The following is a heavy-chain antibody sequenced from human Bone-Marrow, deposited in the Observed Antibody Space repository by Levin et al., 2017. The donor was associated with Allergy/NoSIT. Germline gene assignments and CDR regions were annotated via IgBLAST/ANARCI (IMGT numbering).Heavy chain of an antibody. CDR2: VSYDGKNK. D-gene: IGHD7-27*01. V-gene: IGHV3-30*03. CDR1: GFTFRNHA. CDR3: SREITYLGSRYGLDV. J-gene: IGHJ6*02. Sequence: PGGSLRLSCAASGFTFRNHAMHWVRQAPGKGLEWVAVVSYDGKNKNYTDSVKGRFTISRDSSKNTLYLQMNTLTAEDTALYYCSREITYLGSRYGLDVWGQGTTVTVSS.